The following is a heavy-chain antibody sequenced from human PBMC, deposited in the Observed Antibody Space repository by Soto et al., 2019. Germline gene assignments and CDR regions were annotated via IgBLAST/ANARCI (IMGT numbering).Heavy chain of an antibody. J-gene: IGHJ4*02. CDR3: ARRYGGNFYY. CDR2: IYHSGST. D-gene: IGHD1-26*01. CDR1: GGSSSSGGYS. Sequence: PSETLSLTCAVSGGSSSSGGYSWSWILQPPGKGLEWIGYIYHSGSTYYNPSLKSRVTISVDRSKNQFSLKLSSVTAADTAVYYCARRYGGNFYYWGQGTLVTVSS. V-gene: IGHV4-30-2*02.